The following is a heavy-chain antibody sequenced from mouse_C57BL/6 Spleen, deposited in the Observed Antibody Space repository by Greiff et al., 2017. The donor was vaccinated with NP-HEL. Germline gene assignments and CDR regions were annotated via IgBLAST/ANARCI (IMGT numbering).Heavy chain of an antibody. D-gene: IGHD2-4*01. J-gene: IGHJ4*01. Sequence: VQLQQPGAELVKPGASVKLSCKASGYTFTSYWMHWVKQRPGQGLEWIGMIHPNSGSTNYNEKFKSKATLTVDKSSSTAYMQLSSLTSEDAAVYYCARSRGYDYDDYAMDYWGQGTSVTVSS. CDR1: GYTFTSYW. CDR3: ARSRGYDYDDYAMDY. CDR2: IHPNSGST. V-gene: IGHV1-64*01.